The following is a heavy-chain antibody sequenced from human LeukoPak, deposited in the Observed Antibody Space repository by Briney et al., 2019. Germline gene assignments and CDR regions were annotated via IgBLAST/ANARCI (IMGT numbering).Heavy chain of an antibody. CDR1: GGTFSSYT. V-gene: IGHV1-69*04. D-gene: IGHD6-19*01. CDR3: AREMGIAVAGTPDYYYYGMDV. Sequence: SVKVSCKASGGTFSSYTISWVRQAPGQGLEWMGRVIPILGIANYAQKFQGRVTITADKSTSTAYMELSSLRSEDTAVYYCAREMGIAVAGTPDYYYYGMDVWGQGTTVTVSS. CDR2: VIPILGIA. J-gene: IGHJ6*02.